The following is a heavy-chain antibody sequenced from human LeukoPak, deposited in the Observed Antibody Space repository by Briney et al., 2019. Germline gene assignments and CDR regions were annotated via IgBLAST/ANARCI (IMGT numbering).Heavy chain of an antibody. D-gene: IGHD6-13*01. CDR2: ISGSGGST. V-gene: IGHV3-23*01. Sequence: GGSLRLSCAASGFTFSSYAMSWVRQAPGKGLEWVSAISGSGGSTYYADSVKGRFTISRDNSKNTLYLQMNSLGAEDTAVYYCAKEEISSSIPLITAFDIWGQGTMVTVSS. CDR3: AKEEISSSIPLITAFDI. CDR1: GFTFSSYA. J-gene: IGHJ3*02.